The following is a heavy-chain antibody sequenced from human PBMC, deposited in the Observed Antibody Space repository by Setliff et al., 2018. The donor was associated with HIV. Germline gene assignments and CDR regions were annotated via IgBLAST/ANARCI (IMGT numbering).Heavy chain of an antibody. CDR1: GYTVTGYY. V-gene: IGHV1-2*02. CDR3: ARGILRYFDWLLYNDY. J-gene: IGHJ4*02. Sequence: ASVKVSCKSSGYTVTGYYIHWVRQAPGQGLEWMGWINPNSGGTNNAQKFQGRVIMTRDTSISTAYMELSNLTSDDTAVYYCARGILRYFDWLLYNDYWGQGTLVTVSS. CDR2: INPNSGGT. D-gene: IGHD3-9*01.